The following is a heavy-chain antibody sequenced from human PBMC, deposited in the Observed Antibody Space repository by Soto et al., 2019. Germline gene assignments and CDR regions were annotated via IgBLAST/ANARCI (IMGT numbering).Heavy chain of an antibody. CDR1: GYTFTSYA. D-gene: IGHD1-7*01. J-gene: IGHJ6*02. Sequence: ASVKVSCKASGYTFTSYAMHWVRQAPGQRLEWMGWINAGNGNTKYSQKFQGRVTINRDTSASTAYMELSSLRSEDTAVYYCARVSSTTRETYGMDVWGQGTTVTVSS. CDR3: ARVSSTTRETYGMDV. V-gene: IGHV1-3*01. CDR2: INAGNGNT.